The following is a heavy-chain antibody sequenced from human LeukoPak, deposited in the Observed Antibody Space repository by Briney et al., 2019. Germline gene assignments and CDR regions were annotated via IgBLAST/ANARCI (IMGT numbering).Heavy chain of an antibody. CDR3: ARDDGAAAGVAYFDY. CDR2: IISILGIA. CDR1: GGTFSSYA. Sequence: ASVTVSCKASGGTFSSYAISWVRQAPGQGLEWMGRIISILGIANYAQKFQGRVTITADKSTSTAYMELSSLRSEDTAVYYCARDDGAAAGVAYFDYWGQGTLVTVSS. J-gene: IGHJ4*02. V-gene: IGHV1-69*04. D-gene: IGHD6-13*01.